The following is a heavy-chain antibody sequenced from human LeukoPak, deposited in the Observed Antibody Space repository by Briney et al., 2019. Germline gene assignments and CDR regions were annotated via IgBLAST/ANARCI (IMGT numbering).Heavy chain of an antibody. CDR2: INPNSGGT. V-gene: IGHV1-2*02. D-gene: IGHD3-3*01. Sequence: ASVKVSCKASGYTFTGYYMHWVRQAPGQGLEWMGWINPNSGGTNYAQKFQGRVTMTEDTSTDTAYMELSSLRSEDTAVYYCATNLRITIFGVVTVGAFDIWGQGTMVTVSS. CDR3: ATNLRITIFGVVTVGAFDI. CDR1: GYTFTGYY. J-gene: IGHJ3*02.